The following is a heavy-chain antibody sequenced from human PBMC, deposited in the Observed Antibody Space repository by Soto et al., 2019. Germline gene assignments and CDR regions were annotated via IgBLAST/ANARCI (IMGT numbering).Heavy chain of an antibody. CDR2: INPSGGST. CDR3: ARDGSYKKIAVVPAAWFDP. D-gene: IGHD2-2*01. V-gene: IGHV1-46*01. Sequence: ASVKVSCKASGYTFTSYYMHWVRQAPGQGLEWMGIINPSGGSTSYAQKFQGRVTMTRDTSTSTVYMELSSLRSEDTAVYYCARDGSYKKIAVVPAAWFDPWGQGTLVTVSS. J-gene: IGHJ5*02. CDR1: GYTFTSYY.